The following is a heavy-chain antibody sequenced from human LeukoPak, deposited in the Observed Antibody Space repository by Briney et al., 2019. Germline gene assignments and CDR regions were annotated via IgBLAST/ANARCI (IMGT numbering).Heavy chain of an antibody. J-gene: IGHJ5*02. D-gene: IGHD2-15*01. Sequence: SETLSLTCTVSGGSLSSYYWSWIRQPPGKGLEWIGYIYYSGSTNYNPSLKSRVTISVDTSKNRFSLKLSSVTAADTAVYYCARVVVVAARGDWFDPWGQGTLVTVSS. V-gene: IGHV4-59*01. CDR3: ARVVVVAARGDWFDP. CDR1: GGSLSSYY. CDR2: IYYSGST.